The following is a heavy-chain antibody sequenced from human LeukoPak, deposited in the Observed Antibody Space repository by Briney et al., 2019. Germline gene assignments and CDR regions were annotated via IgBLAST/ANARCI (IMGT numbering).Heavy chain of an antibody. Sequence: ASVKVSCKASGYTFTSDGISWVRQAPGQGLGWMAWISGYNGNTNYAQKFQGRVTTTRDTSTSTAYMELGSLTSEDTAVYYCTRDVRGVFDYWGQGTLVTVSS. CDR3: TRDVRGVFDY. CDR2: ISGYNGNT. D-gene: IGHD2-8*01. J-gene: IGHJ4*02. V-gene: IGHV1-18*01. CDR1: GYTFTSDG.